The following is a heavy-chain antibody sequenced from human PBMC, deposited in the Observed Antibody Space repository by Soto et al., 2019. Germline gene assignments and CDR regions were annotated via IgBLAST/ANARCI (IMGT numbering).Heavy chain of an antibody. CDR1: GFTFSSYS. CDR3: AGDYYYYYGMDV. V-gene: IGHV3-7*04. CDR2: IKQDGSEK. Sequence: GSLRLSCAASGFTFSSYSMNWVRQAPGKGLEWVANIKQDGSEKYYVDSVKGRFTISRDNAKNSLYLQMNSLRAEDTAVYYCAGDYYYYYGMDVWGQGTTVTVSS. J-gene: IGHJ6*02.